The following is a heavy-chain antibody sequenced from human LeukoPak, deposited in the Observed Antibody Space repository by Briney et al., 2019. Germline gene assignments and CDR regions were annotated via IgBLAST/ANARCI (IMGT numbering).Heavy chain of an antibody. CDR3: AKARHSGWSYFDY. J-gene: IGHJ4*02. CDR2: ISYDGSNK. Sequence: PGGSLRLSCAASGFTFSSYGMHWVLQAPGKGLEWVAVISYDGSNKYYADSVKGRFTISRDNSKNTLYLQMNSLRAEDTAVYYCAKARHSGWSYFDYWGQGTLVTVSS. V-gene: IGHV3-30*18. D-gene: IGHD6-19*01. CDR1: GFTFSSYG.